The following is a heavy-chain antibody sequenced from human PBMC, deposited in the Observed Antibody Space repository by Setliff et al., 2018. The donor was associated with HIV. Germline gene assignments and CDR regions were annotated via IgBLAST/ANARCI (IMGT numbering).Heavy chain of an antibody. CDR1: GFSFSSYA. Sequence: GGSLRLSCAANGFSFSSYAMSWVRQAPGKGLEWVGRIKSKTDGGTTDYAAPVKGRFAVSRDVSKNTLYLQMNSLKTEDTAVYYCTTRGPLNPFDYWGQGTLVTVSS. CDR3: TTRGPLNPFDY. J-gene: IGHJ4*02. D-gene: IGHD3-16*01. CDR2: IKSKTDGGTT. V-gene: IGHV3-15*01.